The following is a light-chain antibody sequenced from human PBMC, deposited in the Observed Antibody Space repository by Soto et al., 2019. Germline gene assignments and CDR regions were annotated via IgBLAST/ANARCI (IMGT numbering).Light chain of an antibody. CDR1: SGDISGYDY. CDR3: LSYTSVNTRV. V-gene: IGLV2-14*01. J-gene: IGLJ3*02. Sequence: QSALTQPASVSGSPGQSITISCTGTSGDISGYDYVSWYQQHPGTAPKLIIYEVGNRPSGVSHRFSGSKSGNTASLTISGLQAEDEANYYCLSYTSVNTRVFGGGTKLTVL. CDR2: EVG.